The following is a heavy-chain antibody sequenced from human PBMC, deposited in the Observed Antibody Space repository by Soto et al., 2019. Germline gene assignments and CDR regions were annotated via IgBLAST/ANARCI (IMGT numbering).Heavy chain of an antibody. CDR2: VAYDGSYQ. V-gene: IGHV3-30*18. J-gene: IGHJ5*02. D-gene: IGHD6-19*01. Sequence: SGGSLRLSCAASGFSISSYGMHWVRQTPGKGLQWVAVVAYDGSYQHYADSVKGRFTISRDISKNTLFLEMDSLKPEDTAVYYCAKDHVNSGPSPDWFDPWSQGTLVTVS. CDR1: GFSISSYG. CDR3: AKDHVNSGPSPDWFDP.